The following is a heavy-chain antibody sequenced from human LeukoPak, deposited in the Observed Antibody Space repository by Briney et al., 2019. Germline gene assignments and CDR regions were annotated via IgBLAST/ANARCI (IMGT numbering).Heavy chain of an antibody. Sequence: GASVKVSCKASGYTFTSYGISWVRQAPGQGLEWMGIINPSGGSTSYAQKFQGRVTMTRDMSTSTVYMELSSLRSEDTAVYYCAREDYYDSSGLYWGQGTLVTVSS. CDR3: AREDYYDSSGLY. J-gene: IGHJ4*02. D-gene: IGHD3-22*01. CDR1: GYTFTSYG. V-gene: IGHV1-46*01. CDR2: INPSGGST.